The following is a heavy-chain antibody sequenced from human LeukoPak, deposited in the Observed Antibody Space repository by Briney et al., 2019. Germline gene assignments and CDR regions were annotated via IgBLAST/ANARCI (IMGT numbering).Heavy chain of an antibody. CDR1: GGSFSGYY. D-gene: IGHD3-22*01. J-gene: IGHJ6*03. V-gene: IGHV4-34*01. CDR3: ARHISGYYNYYYYYYMDV. CDR2: INHSGST. Sequence: KPSETLSLTCAVYGGSFSGYYWSWIRQPPGKGLEWIGEINHSGSTNYNPSLKSRVTISVDTSKNQFSLKLSSVTAADTAVYYCARHISGYYNYYYYYYMDVWGKGTTVTVSS.